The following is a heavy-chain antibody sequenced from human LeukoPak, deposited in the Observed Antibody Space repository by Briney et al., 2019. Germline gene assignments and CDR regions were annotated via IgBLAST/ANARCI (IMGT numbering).Heavy chain of an antibody. V-gene: IGHV3-30*18. CDR1: GFTFNTYG. CDR2: ISVDGNNK. CDR3: AKAAYCTSTSCHFSGYAQRPLDS. Sequence: PGRSLRLSCVASGFTFNTYGIHWVPEAPGKGLGWVAGISVDGNNKHYSDSVKGGFTISIDNSKNPLYLKMNSLRAEDAAVYYCAKAAYCTSTSCHFSGYAQRPLDSWGQGTLVTVSS. D-gene: IGHD2-2*01. J-gene: IGHJ4*02.